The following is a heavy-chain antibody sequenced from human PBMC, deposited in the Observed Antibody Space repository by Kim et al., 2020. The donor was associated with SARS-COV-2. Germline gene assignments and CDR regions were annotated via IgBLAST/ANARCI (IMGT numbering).Heavy chain of an antibody. V-gene: IGHV4-39*01. CDR3: ARLSKGSRYYDILTGYKAS. D-gene: IGHD3-9*01. CDR1: GGSISSSSYY. J-gene: IGHJ4*02. CDR2: IYYSGST. Sequence: SETLSLTCTVSGGSISSSSYYWGWIRQPPGKGLEWIGSIYYSGSTYYNPSLKSRVTISVDTSKNQFSLKLSSVTAADTAVYYCARLSKGSRYYDILTGYKASWGQGTLVTVSS.